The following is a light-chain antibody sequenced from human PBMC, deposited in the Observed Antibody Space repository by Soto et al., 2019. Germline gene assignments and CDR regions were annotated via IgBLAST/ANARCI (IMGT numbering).Light chain of an antibody. V-gene: IGLV3-21*02. CDR1: NIGSKR. J-gene: IGLJ2*01. Sequence: VLTQPPSVSVAPGQTARISCGGNNIGSKRVHWYQQKPGQAPVVIVYDDSGRPSGIPERFSGSNSGHTATLTISRVEAGDEAEYYCQVWNSDDDHVLFGGGTKLTVL. CDR3: QVWNSDDDHVL. CDR2: DDS.